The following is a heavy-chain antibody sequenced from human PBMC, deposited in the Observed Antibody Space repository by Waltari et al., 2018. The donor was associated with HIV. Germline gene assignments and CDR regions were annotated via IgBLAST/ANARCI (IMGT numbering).Heavy chain of an antibody. J-gene: IGHJ6*02. CDR1: GGSMSSRSNDY. CDR2: ISYSENT. D-gene: IGHD3-10*01. V-gene: IGHV4-39*01. Sequence: QLQLQESGPGLVKPSETLSLTCTVSGGSMSSRSNDYWGWLRQPPGKGLEWIGSISYSENTYYNPPLKGRVTLSIDTSENQFSMRLNSVTATDTAVYYCTRIKGTIYSSYFGMDVWGQGTTVIVSS. CDR3: TRIKGTIYSSYFGMDV.